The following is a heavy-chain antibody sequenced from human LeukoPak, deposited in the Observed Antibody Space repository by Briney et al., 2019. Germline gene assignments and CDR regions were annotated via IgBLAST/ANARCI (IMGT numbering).Heavy chain of an antibody. J-gene: IGHJ4*02. CDR3: ARDFGWLSGFDN. Sequence: GRSLRLSCAASGFTFSSYAIHWVRHAPGKGLEWVAIISYDGTNKYYADSVRGRFTISRDNSKNTLYLQMNSLRAEDTAVYYCARDFGWLSGFDNWGQGTLVTVSS. CDR1: GFTFSSYA. V-gene: IGHV3-30-3*01. CDR2: ISYDGTNK. D-gene: IGHD3-9*01.